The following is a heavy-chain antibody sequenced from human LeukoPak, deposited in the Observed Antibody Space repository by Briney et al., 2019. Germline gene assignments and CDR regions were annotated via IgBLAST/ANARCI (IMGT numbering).Heavy chain of an antibody. J-gene: IGHJ4*02. CDR2: IYSGGTT. CDR3: ARDMYYGSGQISYIGPIDY. V-gene: IGHV3-53*01. D-gene: IGHD3-10*01. Sequence: GGSLRLSCAASGFTVSSNSMSWVRQAPGKGLEWVSVIYSGGTTYYADSVKGRFTISRDNSKNTLYLQMNSLRAEDTAVYYCARDMYYGSGQISYIGPIDYWGQGTLVTVSS. CDR1: GFTVSSNS.